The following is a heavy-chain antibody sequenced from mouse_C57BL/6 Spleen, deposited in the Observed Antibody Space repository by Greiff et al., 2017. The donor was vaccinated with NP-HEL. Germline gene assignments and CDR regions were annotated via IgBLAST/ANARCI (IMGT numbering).Heavy chain of an antibody. V-gene: IGHV1-64*01. Sequence: QVQLQQPGAELVKPGASVKLSCKASGYTFTSYWMHWVKQRPGQGLEWIGMIHPNSGSTNYNEKFKSKATLTVDKSSSTAYMQLSSLTSEDSAVYYCARGTGTRAGWFAYWGQGTLVTVSA. D-gene: IGHD4-1*01. CDR3: ARGTGTRAGWFAY. CDR1: GYTFTSYW. J-gene: IGHJ3*01. CDR2: IHPNSGST.